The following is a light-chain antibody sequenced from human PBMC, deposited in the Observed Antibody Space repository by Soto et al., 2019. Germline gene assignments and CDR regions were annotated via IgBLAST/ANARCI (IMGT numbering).Light chain of an antibody. CDR2: DVS. CDR1: SSDVGGYNY. J-gene: IGLJ2*01. Sequence: QSALTQPASVSGSPGQSITISCTGTSSDVGGYNYVSWYQQHPGKAPKLMISDVSNRPSGVSNRLSGSKSGNTASLSISGLQAEDEADYYCSSYTSSSTSMVFGGGTTLTVL. CDR3: SSYTSSSTSMV. V-gene: IGLV2-14*01.